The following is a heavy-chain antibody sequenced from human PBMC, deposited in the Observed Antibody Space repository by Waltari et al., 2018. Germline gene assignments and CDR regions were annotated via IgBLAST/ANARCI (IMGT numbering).Heavy chain of an antibody. CDR3: ARVPFGSSGCPDY. V-gene: IGHV4-34*01. D-gene: IGHD6-19*01. CDR2: INHSGMT. Sequence: QVQLQPWGAGLLKPSETLSLTCAVYGGSFSGYYLSWIRQPPGQGLEWIGEINHSGMTNYNPSLKGGVTISVDTSKNQFSLKLSSVTAADTAVYYCARVPFGSSGCPDYWGQGTLVTVSS. J-gene: IGHJ4*02. CDR1: GGSFSGYY.